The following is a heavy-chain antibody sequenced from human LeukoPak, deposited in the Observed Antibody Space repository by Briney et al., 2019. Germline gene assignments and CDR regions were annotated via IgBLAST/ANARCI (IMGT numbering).Heavy chain of an antibody. CDR2: IYSGGST. D-gene: IGHD3-10*01. CDR3: ARGAYGSGSYGDNWFDP. J-gene: IGHJ5*02. CDR1: GFTVSSNY. Sequence: GGSLRLSCAASGFTVSSNYMSWVRQAPGKGLEWVSVIYSGGSTYYADSVKGRFTISRDNSKNTLYLQMNSLRAEDTAVYYCARGAYGSGSYGDNWFDPWGQGTLVTVSS. V-gene: IGHV3-53*01.